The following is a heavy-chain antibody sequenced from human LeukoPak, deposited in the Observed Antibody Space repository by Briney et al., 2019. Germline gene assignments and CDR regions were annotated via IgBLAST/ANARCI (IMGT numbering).Heavy chain of an antibody. D-gene: IGHD1-14*01. CDR2: LYIAGES. Sequence: PGGSLRLSCGVSGLSVADTYMAWVRQAPGKGLEWVATLYIAGESYYADSVRGRFNISRDNSENTLYLQMTTVRDDDTAIYYCAAGFRSEFIYFYLHVWGKGTPVTVSS. CDR1: GLSVADTY. CDR3: AAGFRSEFIYFYLHV. V-gene: IGHV3-53*01. J-gene: IGHJ6*03.